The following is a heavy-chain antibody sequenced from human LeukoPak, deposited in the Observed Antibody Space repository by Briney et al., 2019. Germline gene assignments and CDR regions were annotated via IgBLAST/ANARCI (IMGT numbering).Heavy chain of an antibody. CDR1: GGSFSGYY. D-gene: IGHD3-16*01. Sequence: PSETLSLTCAVYGGSFSGYYWSWIRQPPGKGLEWIGEINHSGSTNYNPSLKSRVTISVDTSKNQFSLKLSSVTAEDTAVYYCARDQGGVGYWGQGTLVTVSS. V-gene: IGHV4-34*01. CDR3: ARDQGGVGY. J-gene: IGHJ4*02. CDR2: INHSGST.